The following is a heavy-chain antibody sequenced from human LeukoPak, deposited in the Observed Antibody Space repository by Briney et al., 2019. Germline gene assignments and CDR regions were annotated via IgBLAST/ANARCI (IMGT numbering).Heavy chain of an antibody. CDR1: GFTFSNYA. CDR3: AKDLTPGNAWGSYRFDY. D-gene: IGHD3-16*02. Sequence: PGGSLRLSCTAAGFTFSNYAMSWVRQAPGKGLEWVSTISGSGDSTYYADSVKGRFTISRDKSRNTLYLQMNSLGAADTAVYYCAKDLTPGNAWGSYRFDYWGQGTLVTVSS. J-gene: IGHJ4*02. CDR2: ISGSGDST. V-gene: IGHV3-23*01.